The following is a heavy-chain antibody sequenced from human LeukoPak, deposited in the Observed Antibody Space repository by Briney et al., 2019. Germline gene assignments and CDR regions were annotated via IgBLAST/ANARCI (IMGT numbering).Heavy chain of an antibody. CDR1: GYTFTSYY. V-gene: IGHV1-46*01. D-gene: IGHD6-13*01. Sequence: GASVKVSCKASGYTFTSYYMHWVRQALGQGLEWMGIINPSGGSTSYAQKFQGRVTMTRNTSTSTVYMELSSLRSEDTAVYYCAREEVAAAGISFNWFDPWGQGTLVTVSS. J-gene: IGHJ5*02. CDR2: INPSGGST. CDR3: AREEVAAAGISFNWFDP.